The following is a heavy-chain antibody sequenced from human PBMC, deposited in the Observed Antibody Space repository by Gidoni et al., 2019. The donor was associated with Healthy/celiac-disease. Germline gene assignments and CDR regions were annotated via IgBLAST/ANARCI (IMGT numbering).Heavy chain of an antibody. CDR1: GYTFTSYA. J-gene: IGHJ4*02. Sequence: QVQLVQSGAEVKKPGASVTVSCKASGYTFTSYAMHWVRQAPGQRLEWRGWINAGNGNTKYSQKFQGRVTITRDTSASTAYMELSSLRSEDTAVYYCARVEYSSFGVVTPPFDYWGQGTLVTVSS. CDR3: ARVEYSSFGVVTPPFDY. V-gene: IGHV1-3*01. D-gene: IGHD3-3*01. CDR2: INAGNGNT.